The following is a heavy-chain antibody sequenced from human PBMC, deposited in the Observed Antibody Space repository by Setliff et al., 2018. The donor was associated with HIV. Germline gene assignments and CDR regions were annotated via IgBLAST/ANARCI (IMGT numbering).Heavy chain of an antibody. J-gene: IGHJ6*02. CDR2: INSGNGNT. Sequence: ASVKVSCKASGYTFTYYTIHWLRQAPGHRLQWMGWINSGNGNTKYSQKFQGRVTITRDTSASTAYMELSSLRSEDTAVYYCARGKGSSGYYYYYGMDVWGQGTTVTAP. D-gene: IGHD3-10*01. CDR1: GYTFTYYT. V-gene: IGHV1-3*01. CDR3: ARGKGSSGYYYYYGMDV.